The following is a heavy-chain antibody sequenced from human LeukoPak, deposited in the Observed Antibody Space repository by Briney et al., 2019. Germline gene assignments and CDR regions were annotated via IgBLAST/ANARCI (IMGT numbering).Heavy chain of an antibody. Sequence: GSSVKVSCXASGGTFSSYAISWVRQAPGQGLEWMGRMIPIFGTANYAQKFQGRVTITTDESTSTAYMELSSLRSEDTAVYYCARGGYSYGAYYFDYWGQGTLVTVSS. CDR1: GGTFSSYA. V-gene: IGHV1-69*05. CDR3: ARGGYSYGAYYFDY. CDR2: MIPIFGTA. J-gene: IGHJ4*02. D-gene: IGHD5-18*01.